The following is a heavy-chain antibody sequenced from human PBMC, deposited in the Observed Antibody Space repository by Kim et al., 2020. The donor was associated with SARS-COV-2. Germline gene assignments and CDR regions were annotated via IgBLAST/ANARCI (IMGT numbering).Heavy chain of an antibody. CDR3: ARDQGAWYSSGWYVYYYG. V-gene: IGHV3-74*03. D-gene: IGHD6-19*01. CDR2: TSSDGSTT. J-gene: IGHJ6*01. CDR1: GFTFSSYW. Sequence: GGSRRLSCAASGFTFSSYWMHWVRQAPGKGLGWVSRTSSDGSTTTYADSVKGRFTISRDNAENTLYLQMNSLRAEDTAGYYCARDQGAWYSSGWYVYYYG.